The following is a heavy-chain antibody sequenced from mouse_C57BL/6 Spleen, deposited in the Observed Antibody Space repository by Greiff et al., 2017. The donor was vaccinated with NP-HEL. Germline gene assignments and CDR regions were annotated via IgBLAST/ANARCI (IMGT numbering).Heavy chain of an antibody. Sequence: DVKLVESGGGLVKPGGSLKLSCAASGFTFSDYGMHWVRQAPEKGLEWVAYISSGSSTIYYADTVKGRFTISRDNAKNTLFLQMTSLRSEDTAMYYCARSGYYDYEEDFDYWGQGTTLTVSS. CDR1: GFTFSDYG. J-gene: IGHJ2*01. V-gene: IGHV5-17*01. CDR2: ISSGSSTI. D-gene: IGHD2-4*01. CDR3: ARSGYYDYEEDFDY.